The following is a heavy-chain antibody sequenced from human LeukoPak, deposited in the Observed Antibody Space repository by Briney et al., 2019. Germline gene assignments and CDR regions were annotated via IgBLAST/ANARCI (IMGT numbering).Heavy chain of an antibody. J-gene: IGHJ4*02. Sequence: GGSLRLSCVASGFTFSSYWMHWIRQAPGKGLVWVSRINSDGSCTTYADSVKGRFTISRDNAKNTLYLQMTSLRAEDTAVYYCARVYDFWTIDYWGQGTLVTVSS. CDR1: GFTFSSYW. D-gene: IGHD3-3*01. V-gene: IGHV3-74*01. CDR3: ARVYDFWTIDY. CDR2: INSDGSCT.